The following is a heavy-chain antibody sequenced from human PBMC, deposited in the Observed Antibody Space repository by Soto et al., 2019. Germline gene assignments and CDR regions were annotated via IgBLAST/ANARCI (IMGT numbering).Heavy chain of an antibody. CDR3: ARGLVVVTARDAFDI. J-gene: IGHJ3*02. CDR2: IWYDGSNK. CDR1: GFTFSSYG. Sequence: GGSLRLSCAASGFTFSSYGMHWVRQAPGKGLEWVAVIWYDGSNKYYADSVKGRFTISRDNSKNTLYLQMNSLRAEDTAVYYCARGLVVVTARDAFDIWGQGTMVTVS. V-gene: IGHV3-33*01. D-gene: IGHD2-21*02.